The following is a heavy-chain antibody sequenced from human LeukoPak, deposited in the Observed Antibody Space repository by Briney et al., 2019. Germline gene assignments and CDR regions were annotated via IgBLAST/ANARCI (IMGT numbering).Heavy chain of an antibody. CDR2: ISGNNDNP. CDR1: GYTFSNFG. D-gene: IGHD2-2*01. CDR3: ARDGTSTDDY. Sequence: ASVKVSCKASGYTFSNFGISWVRQAPGQGLEWMGWISGNNDNPNYGQKFQGRFTVTTDSSTSTAYMELRDLRSDDTAVYYWARDGTSTDDYWGQGTLVTVSS. J-gene: IGHJ4*02. V-gene: IGHV1-18*01.